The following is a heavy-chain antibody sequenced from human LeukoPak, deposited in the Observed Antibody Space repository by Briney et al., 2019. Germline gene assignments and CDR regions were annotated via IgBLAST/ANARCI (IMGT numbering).Heavy chain of an antibody. J-gene: IGHJ3*02. CDR1: GFTFSSYA. CDR3: AKGHSTKRLATGAFDI. D-gene: IGHD1-14*01. CDR2: ISGSGGST. Sequence: GGSLRLSCAAPGFTFSSYAMSWVRQAPGKGLEWVSAISGSGGSTYYADSVKGRFTISRDNSKNTLYLQMNSLRAEDTAVYYCAKGHSTKRLATGAFDIWGQGTMVTVSS. V-gene: IGHV3-23*01.